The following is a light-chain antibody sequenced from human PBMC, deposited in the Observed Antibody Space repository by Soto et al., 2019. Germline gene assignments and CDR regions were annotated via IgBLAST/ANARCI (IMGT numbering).Light chain of an antibody. CDR1: SSDVGGYNY. CDR2: EVS. CDR3: SSYAGSNIV. Sequence: QSALTQPPSASGSPGQSVTISCTGTSSDVGGYNYVSWYQQHPGKAPKLMIYEVSKRPSGVPDRFYGSKSGNTASLTVSGLHDEDEADYYCSSYAGSNIVFGGGTQLTVL. V-gene: IGLV2-8*01. J-gene: IGLJ2*01.